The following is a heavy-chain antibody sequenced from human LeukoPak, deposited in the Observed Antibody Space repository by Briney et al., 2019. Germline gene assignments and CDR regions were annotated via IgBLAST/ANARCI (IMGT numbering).Heavy chain of an antibody. Sequence: GVLRLSCAASGFTYSSYAMSWVRQAPGKGLEWVSVIYSGGSTYYADSVKGRFTISRDDSKNTLYLQMNSLRAEDTAVYYCARGPLQQWLVRDAFDIWGQGTMVTVSS. V-gene: IGHV3-53*01. D-gene: IGHD6-19*01. CDR3: ARGPLQQWLVRDAFDI. CDR2: IYSGGST. J-gene: IGHJ3*02. CDR1: GFTYSSYA.